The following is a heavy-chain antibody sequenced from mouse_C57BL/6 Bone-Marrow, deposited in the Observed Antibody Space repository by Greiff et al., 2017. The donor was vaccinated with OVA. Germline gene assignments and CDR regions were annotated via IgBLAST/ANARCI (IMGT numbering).Heavy chain of an antibody. J-gene: IGHJ1*03. V-gene: IGHV5-17*01. CDR1: GFTFSDYG. CDR2: ISSGSSTI. Sequence: EVNVVESGGGLVKPGGSLKLSCAASGFTFSDYGMHWVRQAPEKGLEWVAYISSGSSTIYYADTVKGRFTISRDNAKNNLFLQMTSLRSEDTAMYYCARINYWYFDVWGTGTTVTVSS. CDR3: ARINYWYFDV.